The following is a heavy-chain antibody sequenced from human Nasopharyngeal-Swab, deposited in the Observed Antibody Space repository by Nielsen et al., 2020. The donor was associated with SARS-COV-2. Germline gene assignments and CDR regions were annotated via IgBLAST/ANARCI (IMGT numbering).Heavy chain of an antibody. Sequence: WVRQAPGHGLEWMGWMNPNSGNTGYAQKFQGRVTMTRNPSISTAYMELSSLRSEDTTVYYCARAGKIQLWFNSLYYFDYWGQGTLVTVSS. CDR2: MNPNSGNT. CDR3: ARAGKIQLWFNSLYYFDY. J-gene: IGHJ4*02. D-gene: IGHD5-18*01. V-gene: IGHV1-8*01.